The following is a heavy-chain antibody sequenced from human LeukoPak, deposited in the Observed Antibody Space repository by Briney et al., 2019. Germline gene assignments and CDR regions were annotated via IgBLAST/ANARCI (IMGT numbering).Heavy chain of an antibody. CDR2: FDPEDGET. J-gene: IGHJ4*02. V-gene: IGHV1-24*01. CDR3: ATGIPYYYGSGSYYNVMGY. D-gene: IGHD3-10*01. CDR1: GYTLTELS. Sequence: ASGKVSCKVSGYTLTELSMHWVRQAPGKGLEWMGGFDPEDGETIYAQKFQGRVTMTEDTSTDTAYMELSSLRSEDTAVYYCATGIPYYYGSGSYYNVMGYWGQGTLVTVSS.